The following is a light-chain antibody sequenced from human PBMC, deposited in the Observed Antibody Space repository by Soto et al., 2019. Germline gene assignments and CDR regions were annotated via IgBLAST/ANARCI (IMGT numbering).Light chain of an antibody. Sequence: QSALTQPASVSGSPGQSITISCTGTTSDIGNYNYVSWYQQHPGKAPKLMIYEVTNRPSGVSNRFSGSKSGNTASLTISGLQADDEADYYCSSYAGSNNFVVFGGGTKLTVL. CDR2: EVT. CDR3: SSYAGSNNFVV. J-gene: IGLJ2*01. CDR1: TSDIGNYNY. V-gene: IGLV2-14*01.